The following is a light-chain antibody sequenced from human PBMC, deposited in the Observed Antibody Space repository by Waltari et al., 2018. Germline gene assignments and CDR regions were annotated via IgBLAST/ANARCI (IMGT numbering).Light chain of an antibody. V-gene: IGLV2-8*01. J-gene: IGLJ1*01. CDR2: EVS. CDR1: RSDVGGYNY. CDR3: SSYAGSNSHV. Sequence: QSALTQPPSASGPPGQQVTMSCTGTRSDVGGYNYVSWYQQHPGTDPKLISYEVSERPSGVPHRFSGSKSGNTASLTVSGLQAEDEADYYCSSYAGSNSHVFGTGTRVTVL.